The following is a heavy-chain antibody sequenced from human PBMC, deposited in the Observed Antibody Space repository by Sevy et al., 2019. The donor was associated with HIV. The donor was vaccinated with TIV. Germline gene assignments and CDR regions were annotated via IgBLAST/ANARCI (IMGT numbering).Heavy chain of an antibody. CDR1: GFTFSDAW. CDR3: TTEGAD. Sequence: GGSLRLSCAASGFTFSDAWMSWVRQAPRKGLEWVGRIRSEGDGGTTEYAAHVKGRFSIARDDSKNIVYVQMNSLKTEDTGVYYCTTEGADWGQGTLVTVSS. V-gene: IGHV3-15*01. CDR2: IRSEGDGGTT. J-gene: IGHJ4*02.